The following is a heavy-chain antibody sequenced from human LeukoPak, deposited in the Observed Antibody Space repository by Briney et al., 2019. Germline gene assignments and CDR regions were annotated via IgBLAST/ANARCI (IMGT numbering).Heavy chain of an antibody. D-gene: IGHD3-22*01. CDR3: ARGHYDSSGYYYGFDY. CDR1: GGTFSSYA. CDR2: IIPILGIA. J-gene: IGHJ4*02. Sequence: SVKVSCKASGGTFSSYAISWVRQAPGQGLEWMGRIIPILGIANYAQKFQGRVTITADKSTSTAYMVLSSLRSEDTAVYYCARGHYDSSGYYYGFDYWGQGTLVTVSS. V-gene: IGHV1-69*04.